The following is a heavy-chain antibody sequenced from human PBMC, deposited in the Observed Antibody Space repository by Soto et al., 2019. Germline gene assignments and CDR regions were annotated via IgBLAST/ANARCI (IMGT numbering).Heavy chain of an antibody. J-gene: IGHJ5*02. CDR2: ISGSGSNK. D-gene: IGHD6-6*01. CDR1: GFTFSSYG. Sequence: GGSLRLSCAASGFTFSSYGMHWVRQAPGKGLEWVSVISGSGSNKYYADSVKGRFTISRDNSKNTLYLQMNSLRAEDTAVYYCAKEQYSSSSHWFDPWGQGTLVTVSS. CDR3: AKEQYSSSSHWFDP. V-gene: IGHV3-33*06.